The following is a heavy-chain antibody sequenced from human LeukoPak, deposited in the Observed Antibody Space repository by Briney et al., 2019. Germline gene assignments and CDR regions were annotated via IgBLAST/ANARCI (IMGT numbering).Heavy chain of an antibody. J-gene: IGHJ3*01. Sequence: GGSLRPSCAASGFTFSSFAISWVRQGPGKGLEWVASISGRGDGTSYADCVKGRFTISRDNTKNTLYLQMNSLRAEDTAVYYCAKAEYCSSTTCYAFDVWGQGTMVTASS. CDR2: ISGRGDGT. CDR3: AKAEYCSSTTCYAFDV. V-gene: IGHV3-23*01. D-gene: IGHD2-2*01. CDR1: GFTFSSFA.